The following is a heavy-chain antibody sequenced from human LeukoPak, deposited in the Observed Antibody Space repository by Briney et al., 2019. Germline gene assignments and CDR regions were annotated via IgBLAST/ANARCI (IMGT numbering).Heavy chain of an antibody. V-gene: IGHV4-59*08. CDR2: IYYSGTT. D-gene: IGHD7-27*01. CDR3: ARLLTTWGYFDY. Sequence: PSETLSLTCTVSGGSITSYYWSWIRQPPGKGLEWIGCIYYSGTTNYSPSLRSRVTISVDTSKSQFSLKLSSVTAADTAVYYCARLLTTWGYFDYWGQGTLVTVSS. CDR1: GGSITSYY. J-gene: IGHJ4*02.